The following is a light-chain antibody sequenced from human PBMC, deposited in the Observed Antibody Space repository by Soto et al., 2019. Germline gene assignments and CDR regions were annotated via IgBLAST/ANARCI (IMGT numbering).Light chain of an antibody. V-gene: IGLV2-23*02. J-gene: IGLJ2*01. CDR3: CSYAGSSTPVV. CDR2: EVS. CDR1: SSDVGNYNL. Sequence: QSALTQPASVSGSPGQSITISCTGTSSDVGNYNLVSWFQQHPGKVPKLMIYEVSKRPSGVSNRFSGSKSGNTASLTISGLEDEDEGDYYCCSYAGSSTPVVFGGGTKLTVL.